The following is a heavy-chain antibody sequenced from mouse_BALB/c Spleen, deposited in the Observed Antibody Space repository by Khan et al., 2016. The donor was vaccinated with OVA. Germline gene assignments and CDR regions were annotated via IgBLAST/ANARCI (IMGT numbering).Heavy chain of an antibody. CDR1: GYTFTNYG. CDR3: ARTVTTATSYFDV. Sequence: QIQLVQSGPELKKPGETVKISCKASGYTFTNYGMNWVKQAPGKGLKWMGWINTYTGEPTYADDFKGRFAFSLETSASTAYLQINNLKNEDMATXFCARTVTTATSYFDVWGAGTTVTVSS. J-gene: IGHJ1*01. V-gene: IGHV9-1*02. D-gene: IGHD1-2*01. CDR2: INTYTGEP.